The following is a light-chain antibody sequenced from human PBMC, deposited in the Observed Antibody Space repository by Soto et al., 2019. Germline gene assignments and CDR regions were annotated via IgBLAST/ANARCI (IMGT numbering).Light chain of an antibody. V-gene: IGKV3-15*01. CDR2: GAS. J-gene: IGKJ5*01. CDR3: QQYNNWLSLT. Sequence: EIVMTQSPATLSVSPGERATLSCRASQSVSSNLAWYQQKPGQAPRLLIYGASTRATGIPARFSGNGSGTEVTLTISSLQAEDFAVYYCQQYNNWLSLTVGQGPRLEIK. CDR1: QSVSSN.